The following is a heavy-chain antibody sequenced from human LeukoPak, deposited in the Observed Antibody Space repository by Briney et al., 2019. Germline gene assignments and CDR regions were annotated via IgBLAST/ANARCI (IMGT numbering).Heavy chain of an antibody. D-gene: IGHD4-17*01. J-gene: IGHJ4*02. V-gene: IGHV3-23*01. CDR3: AKDLRTTVTTGDY. Sequence: GGTLRLSCAASGFTFSSYVMSWVRQAPGKGLEWVSAISGSGGTTYYADSVKGRFTISRDNSKNTLYLQMNSLRAEDTAVYYCAKDLRTTVTTGDYWGQGTLVTVSS. CDR1: GFTFSSYV. CDR2: ISGSGGTT.